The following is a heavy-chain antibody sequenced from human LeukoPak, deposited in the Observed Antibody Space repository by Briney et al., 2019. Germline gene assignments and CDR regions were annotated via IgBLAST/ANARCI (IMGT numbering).Heavy chain of an antibody. CDR1: GGSISSGGYY. CDR3: ARVGGAAAGGGAFDI. V-gene: IGHV4-31*03. Sequence: SETLSLTCTVSGGSISSGGYYWSWIRQHPGKGLEWVGYIYYSGSTYYNPSLKSRVTISVDTSKNQFSLKLSSVTAADTAVYYCARVGGAAAGGGAFDIWGQGTMVTVSS. J-gene: IGHJ3*02. CDR2: IYYSGST. D-gene: IGHD6-13*01.